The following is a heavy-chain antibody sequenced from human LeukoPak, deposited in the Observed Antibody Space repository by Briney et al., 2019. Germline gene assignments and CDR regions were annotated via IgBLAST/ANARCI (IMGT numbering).Heavy chain of an antibody. D-gene: IGHD6-19*01. CDR1: GGSFSGYY. CDR3: ARGGSGWYEGYNWFDP. V-gene: IGHV4-34*01. CDR2: INHSGST. J-gene: IGHJ5*02. Sequence: SETLSLTCAVYGGSFSGYYWSWIRQPPGKGLEWIGEINHSGSTNYNPSLKSRVTISVDTSENQFSLKLSSVTAADTAVYYCARGGSGWYEGYNWFDPWGQGTLVTVAS.